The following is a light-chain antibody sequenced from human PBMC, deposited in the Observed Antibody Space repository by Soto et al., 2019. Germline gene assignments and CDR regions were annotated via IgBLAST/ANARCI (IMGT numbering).Light chain of an antibody. CDR1: QSISSY. CDR3: QQSYSIPYT. V-gene: IGKV1-39*01. J-gene: IGKJ2*01. Sequence: DIQMTQSPSSLSASVGDRVTITCRASQSISSYLNWYQQKPGKAPNXLIYDASSLQSGVPSRFSGSGSGTDLTITISSLQPEDFETYYCQQSYSIPYTFGQGTKVDIK. CDR2: DAS.